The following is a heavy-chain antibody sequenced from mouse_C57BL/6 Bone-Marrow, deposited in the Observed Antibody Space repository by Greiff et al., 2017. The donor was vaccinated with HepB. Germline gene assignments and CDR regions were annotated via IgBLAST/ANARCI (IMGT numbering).Heavy chain of an antibody. CDR2: IHPNSGST. CDR1: GYTFTSYW. Sequence: QVQLQQSGAELVKPGASVKLSCKASGYTFTSYWMHWVKQRPGQGLEWIGMIHPNSGSTNYNEKFKSKATLTVDKSSSTAYMQLSSLTSEDSAVYYCARSVTTVVAYYAMDYWGQGTSVTVSS. CDR3: ARSVTTVVAYYAMDY. V-gene: IGHV1-64*01. J-gene: IGHJ4*01. D-gene: IGHD1-1*01.